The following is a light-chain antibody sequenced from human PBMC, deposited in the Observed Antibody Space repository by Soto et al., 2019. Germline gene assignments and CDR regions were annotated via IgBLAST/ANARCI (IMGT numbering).Light chain of an antibody. CDR3: QQYTDCPTT. V-gene: IGKV3-15*01. CDR1: QSVRTT. J-gene: IGKJ1*01. CDR2: GAS. Sequence: EIVMRQSPATLSVSPGQRATLSCRASQSVRTTVAWYHQRPGQAPRLLIYGASTRATGVPDRFSGGGSGTDFTLTVTSLQSEDFAIYYCQQYTDCPTTFGRGTKVEIK.